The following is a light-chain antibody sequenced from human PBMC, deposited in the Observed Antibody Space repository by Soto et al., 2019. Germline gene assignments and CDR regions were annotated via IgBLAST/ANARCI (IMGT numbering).Light chain of an antibody. J-gene: IGLJ3*02. V-gene: IGLV2-14*01. CDR1: SSDVGYNY. CDR2: EVT. Sequence: QSALTHPASVSGSPGQSITISCSGSSSDVGYNYVSWYQQYPGKAPQILIYEVTYRPSWVSTRFSGSKSGNTASLTISGLQADDEADYYGSSYTSVTTSWVFGGGTKLTVL. CDR3: SSYTSVTTSWV.